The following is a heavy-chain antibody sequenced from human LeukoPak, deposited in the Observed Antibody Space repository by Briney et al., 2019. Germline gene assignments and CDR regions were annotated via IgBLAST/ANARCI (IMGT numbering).Heavy chain of an antibody. V-gene: IGHV3-21*01. J-gene: IGHJ5*02. Sequence: GGSLRLSCAASGFTFSSYSTNWVRQAPGKGLEWVSSISSSSSYIYYADSVKGRFTISRDNAKNSLYLQMNSLRAEDTAVYYCAALRGCSSTSCPSGTWGQGTLVTVSS. CDR3: AALRGCSSTSCPSGT. CDR1: GFTFSSYS. D-gene: IGHD2-2*01. CDR2: ISSSSSYI.